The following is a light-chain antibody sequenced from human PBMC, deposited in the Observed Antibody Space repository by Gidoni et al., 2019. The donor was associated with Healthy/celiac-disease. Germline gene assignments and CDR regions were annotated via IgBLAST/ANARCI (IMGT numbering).Light chain of an antibody. CDR2: LGS. CDR3: MQALQTPCS. V-gene: IGKV2-28*01. Sequence: DIVMTQSLLSLPVTPGEPAYISCRSSQSLLHSNGYNYLDWYLQKPGQSPQLLIYLGSNRASGVPDRFSGSGSGTDFTLKISRVEAEDVGVYYCMQALQTPCSFXQXTKLEIK. CDR1: QSLLHSNGYNY. J-gene: IGKJ2*04.